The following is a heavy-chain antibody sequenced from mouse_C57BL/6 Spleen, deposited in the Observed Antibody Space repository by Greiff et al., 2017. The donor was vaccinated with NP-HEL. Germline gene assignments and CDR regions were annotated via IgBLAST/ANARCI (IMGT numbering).Heavy chain of an antibody. Sequence: EVQLQQSGPELVKPGASVKIPCKASGYTFPDYNMDWVKQSHGKSLEWIGDINPNNGGTIYNQKFKGKATLTVDKSSSTAYMAHRSLTSEDTADYYCARCYYDGYYHYYAMDYWGQGTSVTVSS. CDR1: GYTFPDYN. D-gene: IGHD2-3*01. CDR3: ARCYYDGYYHYYAMDY. V-gene: IGHV1-18*01. J-gene: IGHJ4*01. CDR2: INPNNGGT.